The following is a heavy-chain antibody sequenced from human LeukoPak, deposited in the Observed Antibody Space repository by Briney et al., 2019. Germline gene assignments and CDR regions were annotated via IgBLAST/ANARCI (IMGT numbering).Heavy chain of an antibody. CDR2: ISGNGDIT. D-gene: IGHD5-12*01. J-gene: IGHJ4*02. V-gene: IGHV3-23*01. CDR1: GFTFSNHG. Sequence: GGSLRLSCAASGFTFSNHGMNWVRQAPGKGLEWVSGISGNGDITYYADSVKGRFTISRDNSKNTLYLQMNSLRAEDTAIYYCAKDDAWLRFLYWGQGTLVTVSS. CDR3: AKDDAWLRFLY.